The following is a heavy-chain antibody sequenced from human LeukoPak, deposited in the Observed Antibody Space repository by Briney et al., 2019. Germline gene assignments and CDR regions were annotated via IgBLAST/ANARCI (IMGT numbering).Heavy chain of an antibody. CDR3: ARDHRRGSDDAFDI. V-gene: IGHV3-48*03. CDR2: MSSSGSTI. J-gene: IGHJ3*02. D-gene: IGHD1-26*01. CDR1: GFTFSSYE. Sequence: GGSLRLSCAASGFTFSSYEMNWVRQAPGKGLEWVSYMSSSGSTIYYADSVTGRFTISRDSAENSLYLQMNSLRAEDTAVYYCARDHRRGSDDAFDIWGQGTMVTVSP.